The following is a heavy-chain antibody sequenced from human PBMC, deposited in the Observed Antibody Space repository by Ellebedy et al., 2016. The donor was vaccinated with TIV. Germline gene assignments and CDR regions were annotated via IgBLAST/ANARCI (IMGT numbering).Heavy chain of an antibody. V-gene: IGHV5-10-1*01. Sequence: GESLKFSCRGSGYTFTNYWITWVRQMPGKGLEWMGRIDPSDSYTNYSPSLQGHVTISADKSISTAYLQWSSLKASDTAVYYCARQVLSGYYGHWGQGTLVTVSS. CDR2: IDPSDSYT. CDR3: ARQVLSGYYGH. J-gene: IGHJ4*02. CDR1: GYTFTNYW. D-gene: IGHD3-22*01.